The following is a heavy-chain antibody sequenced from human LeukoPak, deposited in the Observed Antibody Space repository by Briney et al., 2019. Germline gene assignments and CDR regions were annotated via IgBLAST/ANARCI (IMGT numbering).Heavy chain of an antibody. CDR1: GYTFTGYY. V-gene: IGHV1-2*02. CDR3: ARDYRPISVVATGFDT. CDR2: INPNSGGT. Sequence: GASVKVSCKASGYTFTGYYKHWVRQAPGQGLEWMGWINPNSGGTNYAQKFQGRVTMTRDTSISTAYMEVSRLRSDDTAVYYCARDYRPISVVATGFDTWGQGTLVTVSS. D-gene: IGHD5-12*01. J-gene: IGHJ5*02.